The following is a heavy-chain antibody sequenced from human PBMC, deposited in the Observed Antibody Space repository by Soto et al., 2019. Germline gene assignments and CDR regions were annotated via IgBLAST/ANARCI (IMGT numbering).Heavy chain of an antibody. CDR2: ISSSSSNI. CDR3: ARYCGGGSCYPTHHHYPMDV. D-gene: IGHD2-15*01. Sequence: WGSLRLSCAASGFTFSTYGMNWVRQAPGKGLEWISYISSSSSNIYYADSVKGRFTISRDNAKNSLYLQMNSLRDEETAVYYCARYCGGGSCYPTHHHYPMDVWGQGTTVTSP. J-gene: IGHJ6*02. CDR1: GFTFSTYG. V-gene: IGHV3-48*02.